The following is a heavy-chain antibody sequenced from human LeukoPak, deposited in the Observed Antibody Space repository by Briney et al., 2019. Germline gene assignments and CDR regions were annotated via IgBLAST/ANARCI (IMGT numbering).Heavy chain of an antibody. Sequence: ASVKVSCKASGYTFTSYGISWVRQAPGQGLEWMGWISPYNGNTNYAQKLQGRVTMTTDTSTSTAYMELRSLRSDDTAVYYCARATFTVLRFLEWLPVFDYWGQGTLVTVSS. CDR2: ISPYNGNT. J-gene: IGHJ4*02. CDR3: ARATFTVLRFLEWLPVFDY. V-gene: IGHV1-18*01. D-gene: IGHD3-3*01. CDR1: GYTFTSYG.